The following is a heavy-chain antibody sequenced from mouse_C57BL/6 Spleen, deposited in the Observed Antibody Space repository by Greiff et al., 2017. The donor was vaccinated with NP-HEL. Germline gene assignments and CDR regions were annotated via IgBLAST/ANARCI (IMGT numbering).Heavy chain of an antibody. J-gene: IGHJ4*01. V-gene: IGHV5-9*01. Sequence: EVKLVESGGGLVKPGGSLKLSCAASGFTFSSYTMSWVRQTPEKRLEWVATISGGGGNTYYPDSVKGRFTISRDNAKNTLYLQMSSLRSEDTALYYCARRNYYGREGYYYAMDDWGQGTSVTVSS. D-gene: IGHD1-1*01. CDR1: GFTFSSYT. CDR2: ISGGGGNT. CDR3: ARRNYYGREGYYYAMDD.